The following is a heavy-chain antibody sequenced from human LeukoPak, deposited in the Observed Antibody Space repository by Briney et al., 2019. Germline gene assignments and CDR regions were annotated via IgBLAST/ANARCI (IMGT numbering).Heavy chain of an antibody. D-gene: IGHD6-6*01. V-gene: IGHV3-23*01. CDR2: IRGDSRDT. Sequence: PGGTLRLSCVASGFTFSSYAMTWVRQGPGKGLEWVSSIRGDSRDTYYADSVKGRFIISRDNSKNTLNLRLNSLKAEDTAVYYCARSSYSSSSSVWGQGTMVTVSS. J-gene: IGHJ3*01. CDR1: GFTFSSYA. CDR3: ARSSYSSSSSV.